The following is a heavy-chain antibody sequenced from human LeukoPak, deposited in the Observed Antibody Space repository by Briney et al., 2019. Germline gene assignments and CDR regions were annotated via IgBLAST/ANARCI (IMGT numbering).Heavy chain of an antibody. CDR3: ARDSSGSGVGGWFDP. D-gene: IGHD3-10*01. CDR2: INPNSGGT. CDR1: GYTFTGYY. Sequence: ASVKVSCEASGYTFTGYYMHWVRQAPGQGLEWMGWINPNSGGTNYAQKFQGRVTMTRDTSISTAYMELSRLRSDDTAVYYCARDSSGSGVGGWFDPWGQGTLVTVSS. V-gene: IGHV1-2*02. J-gene: IGHJ5*02.